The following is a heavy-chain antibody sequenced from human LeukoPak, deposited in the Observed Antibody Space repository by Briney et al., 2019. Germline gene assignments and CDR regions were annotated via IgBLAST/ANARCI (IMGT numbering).Heavy chain of an antibody. V-gene: IGHV1-18*01. CDR1: GYTFTSYG. CDR2: ISAYNGNT. CDR3: ARAWGSSSAMDDY. D-gene: IGHD6-13*01. Sequence: ASVKVSCKASGYTFTSYGISWVRQAPGQGLEWVGWISAYNGNTNYAQKVQGRVTMTTDTSKSTAYMELRRLRSDDTDVYYCARAWGSSSAMDDYWGQGTLVTVSS. J-gene: IGHJ4*02.